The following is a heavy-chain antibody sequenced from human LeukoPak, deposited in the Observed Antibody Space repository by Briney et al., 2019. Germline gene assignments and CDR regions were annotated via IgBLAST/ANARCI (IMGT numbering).Heavy chain of an antibody. Sequence: ASVTVSCKASGYTFTGYYMHWVRQAPGQGLEWMGWITPNSGGTNSAQKFQGRVTITRDTSISTAYMELNRLRSDDTAVYYCARGTTVIQTLDYWGQGTLVTVAS. D-gene: IGHD4-17*01. J-gene: IGHJ4*02. CDR3: ARGTTVIQTLDY. CDR2: ITPNSGGT. V-gene: IGHV1-2*02. CDR1: GYTFTGYY.